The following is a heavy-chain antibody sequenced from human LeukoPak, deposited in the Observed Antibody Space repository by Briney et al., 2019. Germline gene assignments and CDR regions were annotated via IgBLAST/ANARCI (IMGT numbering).Heavy chain of an antibody. CDR3: ARVYDFWSGYPDY. Sequence: QAGGSLRLSCAASGFTFSSYWMSWVRQAPGKGLEWVANIKQDGSEKYYVDSVKGRFTISRDNAKNSLYLQMNSLRAEDTAVYYCARVYDFWSGYPDYWGQGTLVTVSS. V-gene: IGHV3-7*01. J-gene: IGHJ4*02. D-gene: IGHD3-3*01. CDR1: GFTFSSYW. CDR2: IKQDGSEK.